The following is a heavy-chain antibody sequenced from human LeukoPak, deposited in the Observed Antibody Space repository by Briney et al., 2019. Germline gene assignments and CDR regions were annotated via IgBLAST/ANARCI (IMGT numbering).Heavy chain of an antibody. Sequence: GGSLRLSCAAPGITFSNYNMNWVRQAPGKGLEWISAITSSSSYTFYADSVKGRFTISRDNSKNTLYLQMNSLRAEDTAVYYCAKQETYYYGSGSYYSPLGYFDYWGQGTLVTVSS. CDR1: GITFSNYN. V-gene: IGHV3-21*01. CDR3: AKQETYYYGSGSYYSPLGYFDY. CDR2: ITSSSSYT. D-gene: IGHD3-10*01. J-gene: IGHJ4*02.